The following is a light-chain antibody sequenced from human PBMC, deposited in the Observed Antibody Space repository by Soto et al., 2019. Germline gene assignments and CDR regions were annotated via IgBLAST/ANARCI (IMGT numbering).Light chain of an antibody. CDR2: HAS. CDR1: QSVSSSF. CDR3: QHYGSSPPALT. V-gene: IGKV3D-20*01. J-gene: IGKJ4*01. Sequence: EIVLTQTPATLSLSPGERATLSCGASQSVSSSFLAWYQQKPGLAPRVLIFHASNRATGIPDRFSGGGSGTNFTLTISRLDPEDFAVYYCQHYGSSPPALTFGGGTKVEIK.